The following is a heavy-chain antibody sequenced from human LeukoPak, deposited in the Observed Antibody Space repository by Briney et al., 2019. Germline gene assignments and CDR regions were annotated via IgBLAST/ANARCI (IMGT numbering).Heavy chain of an antibody. J-gene: IGHJ4*02. CDR3: ARGGVPDPTQKIDY. CDR1: GGSISSSSYY. Sequence: SETLSLTCTVSGGSISSSSYYWGWIRQPPGKGLEWIGSIYYSGSTYYNPSLKSRVTISVDTSKNQFSLKLSSVTAADTAVYYCARGGVPDPTQKIDYWGQGILVTVSS. V-gene: IGHV4-39*01. CDR2: IYYSGST. D-gene: IGHD1-14*01.